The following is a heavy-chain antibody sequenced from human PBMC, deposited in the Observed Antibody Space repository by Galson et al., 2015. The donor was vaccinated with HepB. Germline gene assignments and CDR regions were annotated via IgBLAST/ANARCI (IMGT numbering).Heavy chain of an antibody. Sequence: SLRLSCASSGFSFSNYAIHWVRQAPGKGLEWMAVISYDGSFRYYSDSVKGRFTVSRDPSRSILYLQMNSLRVDDTAVYYCAKGGPGRIGMMINISVGFDPWGQGALVIVSS. CDR3: AKGGPGRIGMMINISVGFDP. V-gene: IGHV3-30*18. J-gene: IGHJ5*02. CDR1: GFSFSNYA. D-gene: IGHD3-16*01. CDR2: ISYDGSFR.